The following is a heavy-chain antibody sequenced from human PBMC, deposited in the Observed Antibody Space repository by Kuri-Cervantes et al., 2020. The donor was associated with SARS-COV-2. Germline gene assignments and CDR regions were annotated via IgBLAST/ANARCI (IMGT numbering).Heavy chain of an antibody. J-gene: IGHJ6*02. CDR2: ISYDGSNK. V-gene: IGHV3-30*18. Sequence: GESLKISCAASGFTFSSYGMHWVRQAPGKGLEWVAVISYDGSNKYYADSVKGRFTISRDNSKNTLYLQMNSLRAEDTAVYYCAKDTYYYGSGRSRFYGMDVWGQGTTVTVSS. CDR1: GFTFSSYG. CDR3: AKDTYYYGSGRSRFYGMDV. D-gene: IGHD3-10*01.